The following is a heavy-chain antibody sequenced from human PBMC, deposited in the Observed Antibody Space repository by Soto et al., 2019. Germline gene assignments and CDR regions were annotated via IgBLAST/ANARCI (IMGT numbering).Heavy chain of an antibody. D-gene: IGHD2-2*01. Sequence: SETLSLTCTVSGGSISSGDYYWSWIRQPPGKGLEWIGYIYYSGSTYYNPSLKSRVTISVDTSKNQFSLKLSSVTAADTAVYYCARGVPAAMYYYYYGMDVWGQGTTVTVSS. CDR3: ARGVPAAMYYYYYGMDV. J-gene: IGHJ6*02. CDR2: IYYSGST. V-gene: IGHV4-30-4*01. CDR1: GGSISSGDYY.